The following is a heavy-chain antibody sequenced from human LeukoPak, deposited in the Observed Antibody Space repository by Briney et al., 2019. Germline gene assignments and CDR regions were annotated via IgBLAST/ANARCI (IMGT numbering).Heavy chain of an antibody. D-gene: IGHD1-26*01. Sequence: GGSLRLSCAASGFTFDDYGMSWVRQAPGKGLEWVSGINRNGGSTGYADSVKGRFTISRDNAKNSLYLQMNSLRAEDTALYYCACMSGNYAHVYWGQGTLVTVSS. CDR2: INRNGGST. V-gene: IGHV3-20*04. CDR3: ACMSGNYAHVY. J-gene: IGHJ4*02. CDR1: GFTFDDYG.